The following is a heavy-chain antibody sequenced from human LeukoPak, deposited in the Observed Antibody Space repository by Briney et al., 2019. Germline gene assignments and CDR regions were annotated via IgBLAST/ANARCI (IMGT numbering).Heavy chain of an antibody. CDR2: IYYSGST. CDR3: ARRSGGSASYFRDY. J-gene: IGHJ4*02. CDR1: GGSISSSSYY. V-gene: IGHV4-39*01. D-gene: IGHD3-10*01. Sequence: SETLSLTCTVSGGSISSSSYYWGWIRQPPGKGLEWIGSIYYSGSTYYNPSLKSRVTISVDTSKNQFSLKLSSVTAADTAVYYCARRSGGSASYFRDYWGQGTLVTVSS.